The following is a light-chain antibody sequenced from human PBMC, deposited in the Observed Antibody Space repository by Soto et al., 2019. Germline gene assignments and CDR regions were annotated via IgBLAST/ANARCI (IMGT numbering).Light chain of an antibody. Sequence: QLVLTQSPSASASLGASVKLICTLSSGHSSYAIAWHQQQPEKGPRYLMKLNSDGSHSKGDGIPDRFSGSSSAAERYLTISSLQSEDEADYYCQTWGTGILVFGTGTKVTVL. J-gene: IGLJ1*01. CDR1: SGHSSYA. CDR3: QTWGTGILV. CDR2: LNSDGSH. V-gene: IGLV4-69*01.